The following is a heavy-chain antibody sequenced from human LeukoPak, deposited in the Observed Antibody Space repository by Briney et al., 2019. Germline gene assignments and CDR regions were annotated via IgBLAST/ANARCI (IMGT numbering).Heavy chain of an antibody. CDR1: GGSFSGYY. V-gene: IGHV4-34*01. CDR2: INHCGST. Sequence: ASETLSLTCAVYGGSFSGYYWSWIRQPPGKGLEWIGEINHCGSTNYNPSLKSRVTISVDTSKNQFSLKLSSVTAADTAVYYCARGTSTMIVVFHLYYYYYYMDVWGKGTTVTVSS. CDR3: ARGTSTMIVVFHLYYYYYYMDV. D-gene: IGHD3-22*01. J-gene: IGHJ6*03.